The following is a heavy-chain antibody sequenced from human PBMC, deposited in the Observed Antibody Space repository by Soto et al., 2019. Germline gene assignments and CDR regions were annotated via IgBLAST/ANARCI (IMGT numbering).Heavy chain of an antibody. D-gene: IGHD1-20*01. CDR1: GGTFSSYA. V-gene: IGHV1-69*13. J-gene: IGHJ4*02. CDR2: IIPISGTA. CDR3: ASEASITGSPFDY. Sequence: GASVKVSCKASGGTFSSYAISWVRQAPGQGLEWMGGIIPISGTANYAQKFQGRVTITADESTSTAYMELSSLRSEDTAVYYCASEASITGSPFDYWGQGTLVTVSS.